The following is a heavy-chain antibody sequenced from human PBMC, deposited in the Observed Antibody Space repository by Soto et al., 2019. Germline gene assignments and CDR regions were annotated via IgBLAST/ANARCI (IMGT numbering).Heavy chain of an antibody. CDR1: GFTFNKYG. Sequence: QVQLVESGGGVVQPGRSLRLSCAASGFTFNKYGIHWVRQAPGKGLEWVAVISYNGNSKYFSDSVKGRFAISRDSSNNTVFLQMNSLRPEDSAVYYCAKDRLDLVIVGELDLWGQGTLLTVSS. V-gene: IGHV3-30*18. CDR3: AKDRLDLVIVGELDL. J-gene: IGHJ4*02. D-gene: IGHD1-26*01. CDR2: ISYNGNSK.